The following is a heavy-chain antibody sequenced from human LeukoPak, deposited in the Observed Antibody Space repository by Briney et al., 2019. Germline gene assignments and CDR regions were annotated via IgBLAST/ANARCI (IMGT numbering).Heavy chain of an antibody. CDR2: IYYSGSA. CDR1: GGSISRFY. J-gene: IGHJ3*02. D-gene: IGHD3-22*01. Sequence: SETLSLTCTVSGGSISRFYWNWIRQTPGKGLEWIGYIYYSGSAIYSPSLKSRVTISVDTSKNQFSLKLTSVTAADTAVYYCAREISMTVGGGAFDIWGQGTMVTVSS. V-gene: IGHV4-59*01. CDR3: AREISMTVGGGAFDI.